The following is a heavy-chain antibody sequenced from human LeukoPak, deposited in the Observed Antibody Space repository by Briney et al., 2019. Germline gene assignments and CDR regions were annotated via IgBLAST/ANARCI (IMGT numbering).Heavy chain of an antibody. CDR1: GFTFSTYS. J-gene: IGHJ5*02. Sequence: GGSLRLSCAASGFTFSTYSMNWVRQAPGKGLEWVSYISNTGSPIYYADSVKGRFSISRDNARNSLYLQMNSLRAEDTAVYYCTRTVYSTTWERWFDLWGQGTLVTVSS. CDR2: ISNTGSPI. D-gene: IGHD6-13*01. CDR3: TRTVYSTTWERWFDL. V-gene: IGHV3-48*04.